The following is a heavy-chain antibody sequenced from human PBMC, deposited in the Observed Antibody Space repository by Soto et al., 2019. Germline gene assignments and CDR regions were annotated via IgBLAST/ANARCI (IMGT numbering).Heavy chain of an antibody. J-gene: IGHJ6*02. CDR2: TYYRSEWYN. CDR1: GDSVSSVSAA. CDR3: ARDYYYGMDV. V-gene: IGHV6-1*01. Sequence: SHSLSLTCAISGDSVSSVSAAWNWIRQSPSRGLEWLGRTYYRSEWYNDYAVSMKSRIVITPDTSKNQFSLQLNSVTPEDTAVYFCARDYYYGMDVWGQGTTVTVSS.